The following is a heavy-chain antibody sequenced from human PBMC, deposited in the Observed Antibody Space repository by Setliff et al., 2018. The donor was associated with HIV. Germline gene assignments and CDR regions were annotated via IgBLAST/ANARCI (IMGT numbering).Heavy chain of an antibody. CDR1: GYKFTDYY. CDR2: INPNINPLRGGGDT. CDR3: ARGTRWLQSREYYYYYMDV. J-gene: IGHJ6*03. Sequence: ASVKVSCKASGYKFTDYYIHWVRQAPGQGLEWMGRINPNINPLRGGGDTIYAQKFQGRVSMTRDTFSSTAYMELSSLRSDDTAVYYCARGTRWLQSREYYYYYMDVWGKGTTVTVSS. D-gene: IGHD5-12*01. V-gene: IGHV1-2*06.